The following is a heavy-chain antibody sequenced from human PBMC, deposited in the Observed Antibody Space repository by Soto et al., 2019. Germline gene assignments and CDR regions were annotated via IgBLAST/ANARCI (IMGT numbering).Heavy chain of an antibody. CDR3: AKDPSSYGDYPPGYFDY. J-gene: IGHJ4*02. Sequence: EVQLLESGGGLVQPGGSLRLSCAASGFTFSSYAMSWVRQAPGKGLEWVSAISGSGGSTYYADSVKGRFTISRDNSKKTLYLQMNGLRAEDTAVYYCAKDPSSYGDYPPGYFDYWGQGTLVTVSS. D-gene: IGHD4-17*01. CDR2: ISGSGGST. CDR1: GFTFSSYA. V-gene: IGHV3-23*01.